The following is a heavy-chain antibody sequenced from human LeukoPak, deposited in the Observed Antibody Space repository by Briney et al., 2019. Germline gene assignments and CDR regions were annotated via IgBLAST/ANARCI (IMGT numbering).Heavy chain of an antibody. D-gene: IGHD2-15*01. CDR2: IGSGRSYI. V-gene: IGHV3-21*01. CDR1: GFTFRSYS. Sequence: GGSLRLSCAASGFTFRSYSMNWVRQAPGKGLEWVSSIGSGRSYISYADSVKGRFTISRDDAKNSLYLQTNSLRAEDTAVYYCARGHGAIVVVVAATDYYYGMDVWGQGTTVTVSS. J-gene: IGHJ6*02. CDR3: ARGHGAIVVVVAATDYYYGMDV.